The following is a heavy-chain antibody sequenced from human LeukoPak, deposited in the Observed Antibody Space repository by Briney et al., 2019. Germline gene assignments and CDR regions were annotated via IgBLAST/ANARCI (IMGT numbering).Heavy chain of an antibody. CDR1: GFTFSSYE. J-gene: IGHJ4*02. D-gene: IGHD6-13*01. CDR2: ISSTASII. CDR3: ARGGSSFNFDY. Sequence: GGSLRLSCAASGFTFSSYEMNWVRQAPGKGLEWVSYISSTASIINYADSVKGRFTISRDNAKNSLYLQMNSLRAEDTAVYYCARGGSSFNFDYRGQGTLVTVSS. V-gene: IGHV3-48*03.